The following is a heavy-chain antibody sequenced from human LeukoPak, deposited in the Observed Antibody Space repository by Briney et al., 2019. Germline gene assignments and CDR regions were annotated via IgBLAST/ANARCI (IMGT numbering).Heavy chain of an antibody. Sequence: GGSLRLSCAASGFTFTTYAMSWVRQAPGKGLEWVSGISGSGGSTYYADSVKGRFTISRDYSKNTLYLQMNSLRAEDTAVYYCAKDAGVDIVVAPAHGMDVWGQGTTVAVSS. V-gene: IGHV3-23*01. J-gene: IGHJ6*02. D-gene: IGHD2-2*01. CDR2: ISGSGGST. CDR3: AKDAGVDIVVAPAHGMDV. CDR1: GFTFTTYA.